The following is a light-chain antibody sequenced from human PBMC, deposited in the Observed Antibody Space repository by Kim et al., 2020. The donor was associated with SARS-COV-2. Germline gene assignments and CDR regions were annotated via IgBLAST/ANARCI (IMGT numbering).Light chain of an antibody. CDR3: QQSGAFLT. Sequence: SVTPKEQVTITCRASQSIGNRLHWYQQKPDQSPRLLIRYASQSIIGVPPRFSGSGSGTEFTLTINSLEAEDAATYYCQQSGAFLTFGGGTKVDIK. J-gene: IGKJ4*01. CDR2: YAS. CDR1: QSIGNR. V-gene: IGKV6-21*02.